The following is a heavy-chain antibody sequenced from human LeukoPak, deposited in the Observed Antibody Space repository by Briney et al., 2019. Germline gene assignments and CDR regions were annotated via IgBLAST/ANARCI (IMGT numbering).Heavy chain of an antibody. V-gene: IGHV3-30*18. CDR1: GFTFSSYG. J-gene: IGHJ4*02. D-gene: IGHD6-19*01. CDR2: ISNDGSNK. CDR3: AKDRGSGYLDY. Sequence: QPGGSLRLSCAASGFTFSSYGIHWVRQAPGKGLEWVAVISNDGSNKFCADSVKGRFTISRDNSKNTLYLQMNSLRAEDTAVYYCAKDRGSGYLDYWGQGTLVTVSS.